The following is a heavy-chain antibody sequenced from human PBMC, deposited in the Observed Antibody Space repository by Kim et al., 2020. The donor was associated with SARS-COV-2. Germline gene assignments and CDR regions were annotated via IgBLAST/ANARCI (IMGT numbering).Heavy chain of an antibody. CDR2: ISGSGTTI. CDR3: ARGPNYSPLDY. J-gene: IGHJ4*02. D-gene: IGHD4-4*01. Sequence: GGSLRLSCAASGFTFSSYEMNWVRQAPGKGLEWVSYISGSGTTIYYADSVRGRFTISRDNDKNSLYLQMNSLRAEDTAVYYCARGPNYSPLDYSCQGNL. V-gene: IGHV3-48*03. CDR1: GFTFSSYE.